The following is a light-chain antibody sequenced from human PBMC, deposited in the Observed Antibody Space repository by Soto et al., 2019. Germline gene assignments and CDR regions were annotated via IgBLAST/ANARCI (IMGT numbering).Light chain of an antibody. CDR2: KAS. CDR3: QQYNSYST. Sequence: DIQMTQSPSTLSASVVDRFTMTFRASQSIRSWLAWYQQKPGKAPKLLIYKASSLESGVPSRFSGSGSGTEFTLTISSLQPDDFATYYCQQYNSYSTFGQGTKVDIK. V-gene: IGKV1-5*03. J-gene: IGKJ1*01. CDR1: QSIRSW.